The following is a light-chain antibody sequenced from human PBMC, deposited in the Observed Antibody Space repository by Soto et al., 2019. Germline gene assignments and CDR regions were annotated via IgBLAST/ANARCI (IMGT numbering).Light chain of an antibody. CDR3: SSYISSVGYV. CDR2: EVS. V-gene: IGLV2-14*01. CDR1: SSDVGGYNY. J-gene: IGLJ1*01. Sequence: QSVLTQPASVSGSPEQSITISCTGTSSDVGGYNYVSWYQQHPGKAPKFIMYEVSNRPSGVSNRFSGSKSGNTASLTISGLQAEDEADYYCSSYISSVGYVYGTGTKVTVL.